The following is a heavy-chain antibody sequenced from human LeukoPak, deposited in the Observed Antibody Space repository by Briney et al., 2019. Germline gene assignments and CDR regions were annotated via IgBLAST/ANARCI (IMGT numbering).Heavy chain of an antibody. Sequence: SVKVSCKASGGTFSSYAISWVRQAPGQGLEWMGRIIPIFVTVNYAQKFQGRVTITMDESRSTAYMELSSLRSEDTAVYYCARDGRDSSGFSWRGGPNWFDPWGQGTLVTVSS. D-gene: IGHD3-22*01. J-gene: IGHJ5*02. V-gene: IGHV1-69*05. CDR2: IIPIFVTV. CDR1: GGTFSSYA. CDR3: ARDGRDSSGFSWRGGPNWFDP.